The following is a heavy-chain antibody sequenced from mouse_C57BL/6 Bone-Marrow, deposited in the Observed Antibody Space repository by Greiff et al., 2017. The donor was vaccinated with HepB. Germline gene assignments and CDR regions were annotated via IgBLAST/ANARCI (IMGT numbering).Heavy chain of an antibody. Sequence: VMLVESGAELVKPGASVKLSCKASGYAFSSYWMNWVKQRPGKGLEWIGQIYPGDGDTNYNGKFKGKATLTADKSSSTAYMQLSSLTSEDSAVYFCARRITTVVAPFDYWGQGTTLTVSS. CDR1: GYAFSSYW. V-gene: IGHV1-80*01. CDR2: IYPGDGDT. D-gene: IGHD1-1*01. J-gene: IGHJ2*01. CDR3: ARRITTVVAPFDY.